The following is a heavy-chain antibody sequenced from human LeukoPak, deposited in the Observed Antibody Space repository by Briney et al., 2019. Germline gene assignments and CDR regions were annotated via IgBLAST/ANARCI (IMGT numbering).Heavy chain of an antibody. CDR2: ISYDGSNK. V-gene: IGHV3-30*18. D-gene: IGHD3-22*01. Sequence: GRSLRLSCAASGFTFSSYGMLWVRQAPGKGLEWVAVISYDGSNKYYADSVKGRFTISRDNSENTLSLQMNSLRVEDTAVYYCAKGGSSYDDSGYSFAIWGQGTLVTVSS. J-gene: IGHJ4*02. CDR3: AKGGSSYDDSGYSFAI. CDR1: GFTFSSYG.